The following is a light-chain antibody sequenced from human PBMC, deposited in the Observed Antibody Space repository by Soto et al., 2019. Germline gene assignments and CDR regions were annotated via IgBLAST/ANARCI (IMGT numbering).Light chain of an antibody. CDR1: SSDIGHYDY. CDR2: QVT. J-gene: IGLJ1*01. Sequence: QSVLTQPASVSGSPGQSITISCTGTSSDIGHYDYVSWYQQHPGKAPKLMIYQVTYRPSGVSNRYSGSKSGNSASLTISGLQADDEADYYCCSLTTSHTYVSGSGTRVT. CDR3: CSLTTSHTYV. V-gene: IGLV2-14*01.